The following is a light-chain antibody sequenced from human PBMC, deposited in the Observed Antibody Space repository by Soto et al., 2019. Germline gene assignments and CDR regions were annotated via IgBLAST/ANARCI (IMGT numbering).Light chain of an antibody. J-gene: IGKJ4*01. CDR3: LRDYNFPLS. CDR2: AAS. V-gene: IGKV1-6*01. Sequence: AIQMTQSPSSLSASVGDRVTITCRASQAIGNDLAWYQQRPGKAPKLLIYAASSLQSGVPSRFSGGGSGTDFSLTISNPQPGDGAAYYCLRDYNFPLSFGGGTKVEIK. CDR1: QAIGND.